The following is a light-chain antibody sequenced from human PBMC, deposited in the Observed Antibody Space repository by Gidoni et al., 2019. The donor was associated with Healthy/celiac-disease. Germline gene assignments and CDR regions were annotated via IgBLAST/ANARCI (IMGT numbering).Light chain of an antibody. CDR2: GAS. CDR3: QQYGSSPPVVT. J-gene: IGKJ4*01. CDR1: QIVSSSY. Sequence: ENVLTQSPGTLSLSPGENATLSCRASQIVSSSYLAWYQQKPGQAPRLLIYGASSRATGIPDRFSGSGSGTDFTLTISRLEPEDFAVYSCQQYGSSPPVVTFGGXTKVEIK. V-gene: IGKV3-20*01.